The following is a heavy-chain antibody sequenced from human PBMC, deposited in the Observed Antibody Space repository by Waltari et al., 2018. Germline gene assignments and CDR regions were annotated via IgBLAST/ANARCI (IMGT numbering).Heavy chain of an antibody. D-gene: IGHD6-13*01. CDR2: ISGSGGST. Sequence: EVQLVESGGGLVQPGGSLRLSCAASGFTFSSYALRWVRPAPGKGLEWVSAISGSGGSTYYADSVKGRFTISRDNSKNTLYLQMNSLRAEDTAVYYCAKRSSSWSVSYYMDVWGKGTTVTVSS. CDR3: AKRSSSWSVSYYMDV. CDR1: GFTFSSYA. J-gene: IGHJ6*03. V-gene: IGHV3-23*04.